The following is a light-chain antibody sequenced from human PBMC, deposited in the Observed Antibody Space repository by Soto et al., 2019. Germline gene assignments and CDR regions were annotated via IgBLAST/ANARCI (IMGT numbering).Light chain of an antibody. CDR1: QSVSNY. CDR2: VAS. Sequence: IQMTQSPSSLSASVGGKVTITCRAGQSVSNYVNWYQHKPGKPPNLLIYVASSLQSGVPSRFSGSGSGTDFTLTISSLQPEDVATYYCQQGSTYPTFGGGTKVEIK. J-gene: IGKJ4*01. CDR3: QQGSTYPT. V-gene: IGKV1-39*01.